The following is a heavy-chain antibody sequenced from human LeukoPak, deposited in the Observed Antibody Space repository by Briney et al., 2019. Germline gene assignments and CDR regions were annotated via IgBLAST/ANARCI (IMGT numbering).Heavy chain of an antibody. Sequence: SETLSLTCTVSGGSLSSGDYYWSWIRQPPGKGLEWIGYIYYSGSTYYNPSLQSRVTISVDTSKNQFSLKLSSVTAADTAVYYCASGSLHYYGSYYFDYWGQGTLVTVSS. CDR3: ASGSLHYYGSYYFDY. V-gene: IGHV4-30-4*01. D-gene: IGHD3-10*01. CDR1: GGSLSSGDYY. CDR2: IYYSGST. J-gene: IGHJ4*02.